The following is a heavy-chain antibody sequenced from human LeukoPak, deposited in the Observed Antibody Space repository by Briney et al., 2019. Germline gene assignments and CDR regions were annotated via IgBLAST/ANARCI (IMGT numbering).Heavy chain of an antibody. CDR3: ARGYSSSWLRIDY. CDR1: GGSFSGYY. V-gene: IGHV4-34*01. D-gene: IGHD6-13*01. CDR2: INHSGST. J-gene: IGHJ4*02. Sequence: SETLSLTCAVYGGSFSGYYWSWIRQPPGKGLEWIGEINHSGSTNYNPSLKSRVTISVDTSKNQFSLKLSSVTAADTAAYYCARGYSSSWLRIDYWGQGTLVTVSS.